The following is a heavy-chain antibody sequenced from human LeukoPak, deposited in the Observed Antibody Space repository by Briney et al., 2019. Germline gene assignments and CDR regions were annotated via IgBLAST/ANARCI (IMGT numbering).Heavy chain of an antibody. J-gene: IGHJ4*02. CDR3: ARERVTMVRGVQIHYFDY. CDR2: IYYSGST. Sequence: PSETLSLTCTVSGGSISSYYWSWIRQPPGKGLEWVGYIYYSGSTNYNPSLKSRVTISVDTSKNQFSLKLSSVTAADTAVYYCARERVTMVRGVQIHYFDYWGQGTLVTVSS. CDR1: GGSISSYY. D-gene: IGHD3-10*01. V-gene: IGHV4-59*01.